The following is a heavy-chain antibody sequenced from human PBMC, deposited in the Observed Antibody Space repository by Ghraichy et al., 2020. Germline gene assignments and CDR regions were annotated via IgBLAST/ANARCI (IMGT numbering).Heavy chain of an antibody. D-gene: IGHD2-15*01. CDR2: IGGRGGNT. CDR1: GFTFSSYA. J-gene: IGHJ4*02. CDR3: ARGRGYSPSSNFFDS. Sequence: ESLNISCAASGFTFSSYAMSWVRQAPGKGLEWVSTIGGRGGNTYYADSVKGRFTISRDNSNNTLYLHMNSLRAVDTALYYCARGRGYSPSSNFFDSWGQGTLVTVSS. V-gene: IGHV3-23*01.